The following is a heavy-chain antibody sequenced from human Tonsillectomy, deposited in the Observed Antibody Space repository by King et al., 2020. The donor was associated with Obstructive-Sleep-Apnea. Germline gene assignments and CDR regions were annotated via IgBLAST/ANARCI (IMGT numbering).Heavy chain of an antibody. J-gene: IGHJ4*02. V-gene: IGHV4-61*08. CDR3: AREERHSGYFDY. CDR1: DASVSSGDYY. Sequence: QMPLQESGTGLVKPSETLSLTCAVSDASVSSGDYYWSWIRQPPGQGLEWMGYIYYSGSTSYNPSLKSRVTISIDTSKNQFSLKLTSVTAADTAFYYCAREERHSGYFDYWGQGTLVTVSS. D-gene: IGHD1-26*01. CDR2: IYYSGST.